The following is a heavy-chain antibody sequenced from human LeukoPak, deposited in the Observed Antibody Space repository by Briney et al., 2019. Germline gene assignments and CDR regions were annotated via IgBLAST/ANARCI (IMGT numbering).Heavy chain of an antibody. V-gene: IGHV1-2*02. J-gene: IGHJ4*01. CDR1: GYTFTGYY. CDR2: INPNSGGT. Sequence: ASVKVSCKASGYTFTGYYMHWVRQAPGQGLEWMGWINPNSGGTNYAQKFQGRVTMTRDTSISTAYMELSRLRSDDTAVYYCARTLSLYSSSSRGLDYWGQEPWSPSPQ. D-gene: IGHD6-6*01. CDR3: ARTLSLYSSSSRGLDY.